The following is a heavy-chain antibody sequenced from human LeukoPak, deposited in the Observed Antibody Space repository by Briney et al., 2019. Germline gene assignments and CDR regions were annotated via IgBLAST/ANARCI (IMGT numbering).Heavy chain of an antibody. V-gene: IGHV4-59*12. CDR3: ARDENCSGGSCYGYGMDV. D-gene: IGHD2-15*01. J-gene: IGHJ6*02. CDR1: GGSISSYY. Sequence: SETLSLTCTVSGGSISSYYWSWIRQHPGKGLEWIGYIYYSGSTYYNPSLKSRVTMSVDTSRNQFSLKLSSVTAADTAVYYCARDENCSGGSCYGYGMDVWGQGTTVTVSS. CDR2: IYYSGST.